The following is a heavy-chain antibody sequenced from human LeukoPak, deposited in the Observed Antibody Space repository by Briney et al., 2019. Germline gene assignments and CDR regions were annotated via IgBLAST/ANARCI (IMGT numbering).Heavy chain of an antibody. J-gene: IGHJ6*02. D-gene: IGHD3-22*01. Sequence: PGGSLRLSCAASGFTVSSNYMSWVRQAPGKGLEWVAVISYDGSNKYYADSVKGRFTISRDNSKNTLYLQMNSLRAEDTAVYYCAKVNYPYYDSSGYSMDYYGMDVWGQGTTVTVSS. CDR3: AKVNYPYYDSSGYSMDYYGMDV. CDR2: ISYDGSNK. CDR1: GFTVSSNY. V-gene: IGHV3-30*18.